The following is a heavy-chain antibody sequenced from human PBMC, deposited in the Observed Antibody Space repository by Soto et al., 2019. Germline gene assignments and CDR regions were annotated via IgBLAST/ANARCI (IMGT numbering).Heavy chain of an antibody. CDR3: ARDRWTSDYYYGMDV. CDR1: GFTFSSYG. D-gene: IGHD1-1*01. V-gene: IGHV3-33*01. Sequence: QVQLVESGGGVVQPGRSLRLSCAASGFTFSSYGMHWVRQAPGKGLEWVAVIWYDGSNKYYADSVKGRFTISRDNSKNTLYLQMNSLRAEDTAVYYCARDRWTSDYYYGMDVWGQGTTVTVSS. J-gene: IGHJ6*02. CDR2: IWYDGSNK.